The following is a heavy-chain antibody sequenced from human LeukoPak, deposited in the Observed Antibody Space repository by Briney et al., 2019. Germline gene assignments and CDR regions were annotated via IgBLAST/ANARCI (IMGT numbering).Heavy chain of an antibody. V-gene: IGHV1-18*01. CDR3: AREPYGDSNYYYYGMDV. J-gene: IGHJ6*02. CDR2: ISAYNGNT. CDR1: GYTFTSYG. Sequence: ASVKVSCKASGYTFTSYGISWVRQAPGQGLEWMGWISAYNGNTNYAQKFQGWVTMTRDTSISTAYMELSRLRSDDTAVYYCAREPYGDSNYYYYGMDVWGQGTTVTVSS. D-gene: IGHD4-17*01.